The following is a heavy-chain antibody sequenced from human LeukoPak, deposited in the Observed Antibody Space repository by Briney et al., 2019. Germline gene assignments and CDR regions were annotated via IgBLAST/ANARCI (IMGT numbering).Heavy chain of an antibody. Sequence: ASVKVSCKASGYTFTGYYMHWVRQAPGQGLEWMGWINPNSGGTNYAQKFQGRVTMTTDTSTSTAYMELRSLRSDDTAVYYCAGGYCSSTSCPHMFDPWGQGTLVTVSS. D-gene: IGHD2-2*01. CDR3: AGGYCSSTSCPHMFDP. J-gene: IGHJ5*02. CDR1: GYTFTGYY. V-gene: IGHV1-2*02. CDR2: INPNSGGT.